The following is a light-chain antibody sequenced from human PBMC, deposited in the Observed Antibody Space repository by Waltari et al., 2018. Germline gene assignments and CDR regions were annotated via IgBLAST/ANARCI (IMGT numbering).Light chain of an antibody. J-gene: IGLJ3*02. V-gene: IGLV4-69*01. CDR1: SGHSSNI. CDR2: VNRDGSH. Sequence: QLVLTQSPSASASLGASVKLTCTLDSGHSSNIIAWLQQQPEKGPRYLMRVNRDGSHSKGDEIPDRFSGSSSGAERYLTISSRQSEDEADYYCQTGGHGTWVFGGGTKLTVL. CDR3: QTGGHGTWV.